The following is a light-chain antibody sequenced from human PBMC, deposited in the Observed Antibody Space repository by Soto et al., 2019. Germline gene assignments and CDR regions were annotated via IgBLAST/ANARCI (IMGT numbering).Light chain of an antibody. CDR2: WAS. Sequence: DSVMTQSPDSLAVSLGERATINCKSSQSVLYSSNNNNYLAWYQQKPGQPPKLLIYWASTRESGVPDRFSGSGSGTDFTLTISSLQAEDVAVYYCQQYYSTPWTFGQGTKLEIK. V-gene: IGKV4-1*01. J-gene: IGKJ2*01. CDR1: QSVLYSSNNNNY. CDR3: QQYYSTPWT.